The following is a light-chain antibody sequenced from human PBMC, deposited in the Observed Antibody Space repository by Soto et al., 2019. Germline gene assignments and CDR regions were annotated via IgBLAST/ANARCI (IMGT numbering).Light chain of an antibody. V-gene: IGKV3-15*01. Sequence: EIVMTQSPATLSVSPGETATLSCRASQSVSTNLAWYQQKPGQAPRLLIYGASARATGIPARFSGSGSGTEFTLTISSLRSEDVAVYYCQQCNNWPPWTFGQGTKVDIK. CDR3: QQCNNWPPWT. J-gene: IGKJ1*01. CDR2: GAS. CDR1: QSVSTN.